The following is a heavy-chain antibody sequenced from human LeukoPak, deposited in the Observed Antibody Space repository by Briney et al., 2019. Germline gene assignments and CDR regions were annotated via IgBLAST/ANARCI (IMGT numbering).Heavy chain of an antibody. J-gene: IGHJ4*02. CDR1: GFTFSSSA. V-gene: IGHV3-23*01. CDR2: ISNNGGYT. Sequence: GGSLRLSCAASGFTFSSSAMSWVRQAPGKGLEWVSAISNNGGYTYYADSVQGRFTISRDNSKSTLCLQMNSLRVEDTAVYYCAKQLGYCSDGSCYFPYWGQGTLVTVSS. D-gene: IGHD2-15*01. CDR3: AKQLGYCSDGSCYFPY.